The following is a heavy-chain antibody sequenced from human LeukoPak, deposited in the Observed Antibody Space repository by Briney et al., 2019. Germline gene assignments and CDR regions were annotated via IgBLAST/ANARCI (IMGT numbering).Heavy chain of an antibody. CDR2: IRSKAYGGTT. CDR1: GFTFGDYG. J-gene: IGHJ4*02. CDR3: TRGYDSSGWLFGY. D-gene: IGHD6-19*01. Sequence: GGSLRLSCTASGFTFGDYGMSWFRQAPGKGLEWVSHIRSKAYGGTTEYATSVKGRFTISRDDSKSIAYLQMSSLKTEDTAVYYCTRGYDSSGWLFGYWGQGTLVTVSS. V-gene: IGHV3-49*03.